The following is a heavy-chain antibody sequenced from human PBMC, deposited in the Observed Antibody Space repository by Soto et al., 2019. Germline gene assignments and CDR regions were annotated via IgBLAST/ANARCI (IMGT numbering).Heavy chain of an antibody. Sequence: GASVNVSCKSSGYTLPSFYMHWRRQAPGQGLEWMGVIDPSSGSTTYAQKFKGRVRMTRDTFTSTVFMELSSLRSEDTAVYYCARSPRPTGTTLYYFDSWGQRTLVTVSS. CDR3: ARSPRPTGTTLYYFDS. V-gene: IGHV1-46*01. CDR2: IDPSSGST. J-gene: IGHJ4*02. D-gene: IGHD1-1*01. CDR1: GYTLPSFY.